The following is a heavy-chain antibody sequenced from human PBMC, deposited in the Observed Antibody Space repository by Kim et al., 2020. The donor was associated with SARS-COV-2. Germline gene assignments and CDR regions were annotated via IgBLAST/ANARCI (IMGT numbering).Heavy chain of an antibody. V-gene: IGHV3-73*01. CDR2: ISSKDRSYAT. CDR3: TCLKGGTYFDY. CDR1: GFMFSGSA. Sequence: GGSLRLSCAASGFMFSGSAMHWVRQASGKGLEWVGRISSKDRSYATAYGASVKGRFTISRDDSKNTAYLQMNSLKTEDTAVYYCTCLKGGTYFDYWGQGTLVTVSS. D-gene: IGHD3-16*01. J-gene: IGHJ4*02.